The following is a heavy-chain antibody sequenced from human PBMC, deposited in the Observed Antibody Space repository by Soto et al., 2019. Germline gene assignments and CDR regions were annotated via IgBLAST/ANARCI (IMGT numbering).Heavy chain of an antibody. CDR3: ASAAGIYYYYGMDV. CDR1: GFTFSDYY. J-gene: IGHJ6*02. Sequence: QVQLVESGGGLVEPGGSLRLSCAASGFTFSDYYMSWIRQAPGKGLEWVSYISSSSSYTNYADSVKGRFTISRDNAKNSLYLQMNSLRAEDTAVYYCASAAGIYYYYGMDVWGQGTTVTVSS. V-gene: IGHV3-11*06. CDR2: ISSSSSYT. D-gene: IGHD6-13*01.